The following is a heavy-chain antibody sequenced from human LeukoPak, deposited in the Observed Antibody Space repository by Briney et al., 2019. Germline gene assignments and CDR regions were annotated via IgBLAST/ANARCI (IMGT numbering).Heavy chain of an antibody. V-gene: IGHV3-23*01. J-gene: IGHJ4*02. CDR2: ISGSGGST. Sequence: GGSLRLSCAASGFTFSSYAMSWVRQAPGKGLEWVSAISGSGGSTYYADSVKGRFTISRDNSKNTLYLQMNSLRAEDTAIYYCAKDSDYYEDYYFDYWGQGTLVTVSS. CDR1: GFTFSSYA. CDR3: AKDSDYYEDYYFDY. D-gene: IGHD3-22*01.